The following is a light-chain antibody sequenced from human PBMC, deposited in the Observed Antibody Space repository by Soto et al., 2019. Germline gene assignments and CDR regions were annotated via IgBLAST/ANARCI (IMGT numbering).Light chain of an antibody. J-gene: IGKJ2*01. CDR2: MPS. CDR3: PQYSTYNT. V-gene: IGKV1-5*03. Sequence: DIQMTQSPSTLSASVGDRVTITCRASQSISSWLAWYQQKPGKAPKPLIYMPSSLEGGVPSRFIGSGSGTECTLTISSLQPDDSATYYCPQYSTYNTFGQGTKVEI. CDR1: QSISSW.